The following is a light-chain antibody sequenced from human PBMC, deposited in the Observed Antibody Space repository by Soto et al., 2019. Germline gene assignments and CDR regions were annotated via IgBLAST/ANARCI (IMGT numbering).Light chain of an antibody. Sequence: QSVLTQPASVSGSPGQSITISCTGTSSDVGDYNYVSWYQKDPGKAPKLMIYEVSNGPSGVSNRFFGSKSGNTASLTISGLQAEDEADYYCSSYTSSSTLVFGGGTKLTVL. J-gene: IGLJ2*01. CDR1: SSDVGDYNY. V-gene: IGLV2-14*01. CDR2: EVS. CDR3: SSYTSSSTLV.